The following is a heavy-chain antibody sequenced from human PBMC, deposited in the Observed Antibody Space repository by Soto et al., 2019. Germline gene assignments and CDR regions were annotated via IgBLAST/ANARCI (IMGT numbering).Heavy chain of an antibody. Sequence: GGSLRLSCAASGFTFSSYGMHWVRQAPGKGLEWVAVIWYDGSNKYYADSVKGRFTISRDNSKNTLYLQMNSLRAEDTAVYYCARAHYYDSSGYLYYGMDVWGQGTTVTVSS. CDR3: ARAHYYDSSGYLYYGMDV. V-gene: IGHV3-33*01. CDR2: IWYDGSNK. D-gene: IGHD3-22*01. CDR1: GFTFSSYG. J-gene: IGHJ6*02.